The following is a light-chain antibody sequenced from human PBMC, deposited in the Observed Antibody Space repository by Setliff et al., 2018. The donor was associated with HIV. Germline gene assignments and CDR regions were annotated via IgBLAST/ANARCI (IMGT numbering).Light chain of an antibody. CDR3: MLGTRWPPEWT. V-gene: IGKV2-30*02. CDR1: QSLVHSDGNTY. CDR2: KVS. J-gene: IGKJ1*01. Sequence: DVVMTQSPLSLPVTLGQPASISCRSSQSLVHSDGNTYLNWFHQRPGQSPRRLIYKVSNRDSGVPDRFSGSGSGTDFTLKISRVEAEDVGIYYCMLGTRWPPEWTFGQGTKVDIK.